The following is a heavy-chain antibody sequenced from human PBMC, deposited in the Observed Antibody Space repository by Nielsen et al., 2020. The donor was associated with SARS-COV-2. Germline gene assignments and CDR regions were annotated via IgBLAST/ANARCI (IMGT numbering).Heavy chain of an antibody. CDR3: ARHSPRGDTMIVVVINPGAFDI. CDR2: IYYSGST. Sequence: SETLSLTCTVSGGSISSSSYYWGWIRQPPGKGLEWIGSIYYSGSTYYNPSLKSRVTISVDTSKNQFSLKLSSVTAADTAVYYCARHSPRGDTMIVVVINPGAFDIWGQGTMVTVSS. J-gene: IGHJ3*02. D-gene: IGHD3-22*01. CDR1: GGSISSSSYY. V-gene: IGHV4-39*01.